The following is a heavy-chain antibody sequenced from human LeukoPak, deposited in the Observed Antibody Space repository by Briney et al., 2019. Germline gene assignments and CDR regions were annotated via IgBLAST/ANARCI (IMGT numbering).Heavy chain of an antibody. CDR1: GGTFSSYA. J-gene: IGHJ4*02. D-gene: IGHD4-17*01. V-gene: IGHV1-69*04. Sequence: SVKVSCKASGGTFSSYAFRWVRQAPGQGLEWMGRIIPILGIANFAQKFQGRVTITADKSTSTAYMALSRLTSEDTAGYYCAREDTVTRGIDYWGQGTLVTVSS. CDR2: IIPILGIA. CDR3: AREDTVTRGIDY.